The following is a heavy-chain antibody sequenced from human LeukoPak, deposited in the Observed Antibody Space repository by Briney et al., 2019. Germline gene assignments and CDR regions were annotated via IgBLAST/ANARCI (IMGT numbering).Heavy chain of an antibody. CDR3: TTVRGYSGYDPKRSFDY. Sequence: GGSLRLSCAASRFTFSSYGMHWVRQAPGKGLEWVGRIKRKTDGGTTDYAAPVKGRFTISRDDSKNTLYLQMNSLKTEDTAVYYCTTVRGYSGYDPKRSFDYWGQGTLATVSS. J-gene: IGHJ4*02. D-gene: IGHD5-12*01. CDR1: RFTFSSYG. V-gene: IGHV3-15*01. CDR2: IKRKTDGGTT.